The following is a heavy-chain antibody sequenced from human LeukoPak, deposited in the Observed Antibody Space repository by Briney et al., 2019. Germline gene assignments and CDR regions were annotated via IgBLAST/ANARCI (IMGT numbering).Heavy chain of an antibody. CDR2: ISYDGSNK. CDR1: GFTFSSYA. V-gene: IGHV3-30-3*01. J-gene: IGHJ4*02. CDR3: ANIYCSGGTCTYFDD. Sequence: GGSLRLSCAASGFTFSSYAMHWVRQAPGKGLEWVAVISYDGSNKYYADSVKGRFTISRDNSKNTLYLQMNSLRAEDTAVYYCANIYCSGGTCTYFDDWGQGTLVTVSS. D-gene: IGHD2-15*01.